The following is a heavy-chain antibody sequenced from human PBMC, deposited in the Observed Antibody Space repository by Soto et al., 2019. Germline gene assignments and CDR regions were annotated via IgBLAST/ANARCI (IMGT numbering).Heavy chain of an antibody. V-gene: IGHV3-30*18. Sequence: QVQLVESGGGVVQPGTSLRLACAATGFTFSTYNMHWVRQAPGKGMQWVAVMSYDGTDKYYADSVKGRFTISRHNSQNHLHLQLNRLRVEDTAVYYCAKDIGRMDLPDYWGQGTLVTFSS. J-gene: IGHJ4*02. CDR1: GFTFSTYN. D-gene: IGHD2-2*03. CDR3: AKDIGRMDLPDY. CDR2: MSYDGTDK.